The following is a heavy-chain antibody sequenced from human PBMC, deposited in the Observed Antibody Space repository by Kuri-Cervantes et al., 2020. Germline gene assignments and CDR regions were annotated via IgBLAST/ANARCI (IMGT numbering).Heavy chain of an antibody. Sequence: GGSLRLSCAASGFTFSSYSMNWARQAPGKGLEWVAVISYDGSNKYYADSVKGRFTISRDNSKNTLYLQMNSLRPEDRSVYFCARGGYYDILTIGFDYWGQGALVTVSS. CDR1: GFTFSSYS. V-gene: IGHV3-30*03. CDR2: ISYDGSNK. CDR3: ARGGYYDILTIGFDY. D-gene: IGHD3-9*01. J-gene: IGHJ4*02.